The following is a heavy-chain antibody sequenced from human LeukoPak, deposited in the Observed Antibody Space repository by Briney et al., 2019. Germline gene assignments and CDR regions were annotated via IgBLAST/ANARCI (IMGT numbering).Heavy chain of an antibody. V-gene: IGHV4-4*02. Sequence: SGTLSLTCGVSGGSVINNNWWIWLRQPPGKGLEWIGEVHLDGRTNYNPSLESRLTMSVDVSENQVSLKLTSVTAADTAVYYCAREGGFYRPLDYSGQGTLVTVSS. D-gene: IGHD3-3*01. J-gene: IGHJ4*02. CDR3: AREGGFYRPLDY. CDR2: VHLDGRT. CDR1: GGSVINNNW.